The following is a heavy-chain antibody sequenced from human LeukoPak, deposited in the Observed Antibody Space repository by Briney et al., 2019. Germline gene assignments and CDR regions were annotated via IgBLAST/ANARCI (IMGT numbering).Heavy chain of an antibody. Sequence: GGSLRLSCAASGFTFSSYAMSWVRQAPGKGLEWVSAISGSGGSTYYADSVKGRFTISRDNSKNTLYLQMNSLRAEDTAVYYCANQDIVVVPAADKYYFVYWGQGTLVTVSS. CDR1: GFTFSSYA. CDR3: ANQDIVVVPAADKYYFVY. D-gene: IGHD2-2*01. J-gene: IGHJ4*02. V-gene: IGHV3-23*01. CDR2: ISGSGGST.